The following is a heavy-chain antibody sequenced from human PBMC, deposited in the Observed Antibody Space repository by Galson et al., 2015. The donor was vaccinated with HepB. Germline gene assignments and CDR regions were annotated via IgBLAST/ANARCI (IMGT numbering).Heavy chain of an antibody. V-gene: IGHV3-9*01. CDR2: ITWNSGSI. Sequence: SLRLSCAVSGFTFDDYAMHWVRQAPGKGLEWVSGITWNSGSIGYADSVKGRFTISRDNAKNSLYLQMNSLRAEDTALYYCAKDKGTYYGSGRVSGTDVWGQGTTVTVSS. J-gene: IGHJ6*02. CDR1: GFTFDDYA. D-gene: IGHD3-10*01. CDR3: AKDKGTYYGSGRVSGTDV.